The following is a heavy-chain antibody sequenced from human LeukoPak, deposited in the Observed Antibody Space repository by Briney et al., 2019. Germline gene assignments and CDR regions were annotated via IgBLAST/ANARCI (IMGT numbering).Heavy chain of an antibody. V-gene: IGHV1-8*01. Sequence: ASVKLSCKPSVYTFTSYDINFVRQATGQGLEWMGWMNPNSGNTGYAQKLQGRVTMTRNTSISTAYMALSSLRSEDTDVYYCARKDYYRTDYWGQGNLVAVSS. D-gene: IGHD1-26*01. J-gene: IGHJ4*02. CDR3: ARKDYYRTDY. CDR1: VYTFTSYD. CDR2: MNPNSGNT.